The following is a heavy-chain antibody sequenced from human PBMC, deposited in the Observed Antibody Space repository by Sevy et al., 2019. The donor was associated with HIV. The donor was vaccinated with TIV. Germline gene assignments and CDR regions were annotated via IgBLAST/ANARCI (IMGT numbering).Heavy chain of an antibody. J-gene: IGHJ6*02. CDR3: ARDRLGITISAEWGGGMDV. D-gene: IGHD3-3*01. CDR2: IRYDGSNK. CDR1: GFTLSSYG. V-gene: IGHV3-33*01. Sequence: GGSLRLSCAASGFTLSSYGMHWVRQAPGKGLEWVAVIRYDGSNKYYADSVKGRFTISRDNSKNTLYLQMNSLRAEDKAGYYCARDRLGITISAEWGGGMDVWGQGTTVTVSS.